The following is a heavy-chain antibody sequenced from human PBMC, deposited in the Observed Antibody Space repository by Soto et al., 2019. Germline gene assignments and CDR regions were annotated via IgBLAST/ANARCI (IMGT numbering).Heavy chain of an antibody. CDR3: ARDHCITGVCFTSVGDY. D-gene: IGHD2-8*01. CDR2: IFYFGSA. V-gene: IGHV4-61*03. J-gene: IGHJ4*01. CDR1: GASVSSGDYY. Sequence: KTSETLSLTCTVSGASVSSGDYYWTWIRQPPGKGLEWLGFIFYFGSANYNPSLKSRVSITMDTSENHFSLRSDDTAVYYCARDHCITGVCFTSVGDYWGQGTLVTVSS.